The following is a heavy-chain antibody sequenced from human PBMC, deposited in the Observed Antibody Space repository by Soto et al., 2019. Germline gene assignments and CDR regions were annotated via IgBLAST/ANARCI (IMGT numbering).Heavy chain of an antibody. J-gene: IGHJ4*02. D-gene: IGHD3-22*01. CDR2: FDPEDGET. CDR1: GYTLTELS. Sequence: GASVKLSCKVSGYTLTELSMHWVRQAPGKGLEWMGGFDPEDGETIYAQKFQGRVTMTEDTSTDTAYMELSSLRSEDTAVYYCATALHYYDSSGYSDYWGQGTLVTVSS. CDR3: ATALHYYDSSGYSDY. V-gene: IGHV1-24*01.